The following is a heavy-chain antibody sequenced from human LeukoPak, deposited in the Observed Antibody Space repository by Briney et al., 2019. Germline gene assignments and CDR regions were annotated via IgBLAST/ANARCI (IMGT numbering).Heavy chain of an antibody. CDR1: GYTFTGYY. V-gene: IGHV1-2*02. D-gene: IGHD3-22*01. CDR3: ARASGGPYYYDSSGYYLIRYYYYYMDV. CDR2: INPNSGGT. Sequence: ASVKVSCKASGYTFTGYYMHWVRQAPGQGLEWMGWINPNSGGTNYAQKFQGRVTITRNTSISTAYMELSSLRSEDTAVYYCARASGGPYYYDSSGYYLIRYYYYYMDVWGKGTTVTVSS. J-gene: IGHJ6*03.